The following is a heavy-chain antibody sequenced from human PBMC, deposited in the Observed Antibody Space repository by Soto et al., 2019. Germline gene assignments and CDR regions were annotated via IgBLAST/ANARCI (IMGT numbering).Heavy chain of an antibody. V-gene: IGHV4-61*01. Sequence: QVQLQESGPGLVRPSETLSLTCSVSGDSVSSPRYFWNWIRQPPGQGPEWIGYISYSGSTDYNDTLKSRVTISADTSKSQFSLNLRSVTAADTAVYYCARGRYSSGGFDFWGQGTLVTVSS. J-gene: IGHJ4*02. CDR1: GDSVSSPRYF. CDR3: ARGRYSSGGFDF. CDR2: ISYSGST. D-gene: IGHD6-19*01.